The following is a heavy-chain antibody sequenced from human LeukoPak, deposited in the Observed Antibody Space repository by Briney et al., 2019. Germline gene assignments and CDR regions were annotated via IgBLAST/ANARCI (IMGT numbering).Heavy chain of an antibody. CDR1: GGTFSSYA. CDR2: IIPIFDTA. V-gene: IGHV1-69*06. J-gene: IGHJ3*02. CDR3: ATERSHVLRFLEARYWSFDI. D-gene: IGHD3-3*01. Sequence: SVKVSCKSSGGTFSSYAISWVRQAPGQGLEWMGGIIPIFDTAIYAQKFQGTVTMIEDTSTDTAYMELSSLRSEDTTVYYCATERSHVLRFLEARYWSFDIWGQGTMVTVSS.